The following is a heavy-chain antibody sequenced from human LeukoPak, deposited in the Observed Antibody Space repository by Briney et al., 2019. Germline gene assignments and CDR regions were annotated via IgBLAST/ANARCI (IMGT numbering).Heavy chain of an antibody. V-gene: IGHV3-7*03. CDR1: GFTFSSYW. D-gene: IGHD3-3*01. J-gene: IGHJ4*02. CDR2: IKQDGSEK. Sequence: GSLRLSCAASGFTFSSYWMSWVRQAPGKGLEWVASIKQDGSEKYYVDSVKGRFTISRDNAKNSLYLQMNSLRAEDTALYYCARGLSYEKSIFDYWGQGTLVTVSS. CDR3: ARGLSYEKSIFDY.